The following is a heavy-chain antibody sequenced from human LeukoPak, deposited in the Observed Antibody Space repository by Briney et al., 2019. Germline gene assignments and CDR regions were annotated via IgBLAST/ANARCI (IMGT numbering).Heavy chain of an antibody. J-gene: IGHJ4*02. CDR3: AKDGIRYYYDSSGYYGDY. Sequence: GGSLRLSCAASGFSFSSYGMHWVRQAPGKGLEWVAVISYEGSNEYYADSVKGRFTISRDNSKNTLYLQMTSQRAEDTAVYYCAKDGIRYYYDSSGYYGDYWGQGTLVTVSS. CDR2: ISYEGSNE. D-gene: IGHD3-22*01. V-gene: IGHV3-30*18. CDR1: GFSFSSYG.